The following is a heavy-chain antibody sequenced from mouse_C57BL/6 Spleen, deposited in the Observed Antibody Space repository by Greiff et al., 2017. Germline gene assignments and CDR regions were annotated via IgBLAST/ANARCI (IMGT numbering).Heavy chain of an antibody. D-gene: IGHD1-1*01. Sequence: EVQLVESGGGLVKPGGSLKLSCAASGFTFSDYGMHWVRQAPEKGLEWVAYISSGSSTIYYADTVKGRFTISRDNAKDTLFLQMTSLRSEDTAMYYCARSPITTVVDTYYAMDYWGQGTSVTVSS. CDR3: ARSPITTVVDTYYAMDY. CDR2: ISSGSSTI. CDR1: GFTFSDYG. J-gene: IGHJ4*01. V-gene: IGHV5-17*01.